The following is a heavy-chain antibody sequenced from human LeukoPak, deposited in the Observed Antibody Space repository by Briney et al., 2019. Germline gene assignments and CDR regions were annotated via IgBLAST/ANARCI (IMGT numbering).Heavy chain of an antibody. V-gene: IGHV4-38-2*02. J-gene: IGHJ5*02. CDR2: IYHSGST. CDR3: ARVPRVNYDILTGYYKDGWFDP. Sequence: SGPGLVKPSETLSLTCTVSGYSISSGYYWGWIRQPPGKGLEWIGSIYHSGSTNYNPSLKSRVTISVDTSKNQFSLKLSSVTAADTAVYYCARVPRVNYDILTGYYKDGWFDPWGQGTLVTVSS. CDR1: GYSISSGYY. D-gene: IGHD3-9*01.